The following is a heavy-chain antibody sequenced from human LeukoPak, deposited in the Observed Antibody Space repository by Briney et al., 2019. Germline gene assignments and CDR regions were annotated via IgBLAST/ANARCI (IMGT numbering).Heavy chain of an antibody. CDR1: GFTFSTFW. J-gene: IGHJ4*02. Sequence: GGSLRLSCAASGFTFSTFWMSWVRQAPGKGLEWVANIKQDGSEKYYVDPVKGRFTISRDNAKNSLYLQMNSLRAEDTAVYYCARRRTFSSGSYSFDSWGQGTLVTVSS. CDR2: IKQDGSEK. V-gene: IGHV3-7*01. D-gene: IGHD1-26*01. CDR3: ARRRTFSSGSYSFDS.